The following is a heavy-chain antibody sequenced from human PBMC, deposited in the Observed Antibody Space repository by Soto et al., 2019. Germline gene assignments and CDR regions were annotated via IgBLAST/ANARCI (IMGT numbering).Heavy chain of an antibody. CDR1: GFTFRGYP. V-gene: IGHV3-23*01. CDR2: ISGSGGST. CDR3: ASAAREYYYYGMEV. J-gene: IGHJ6*02. Sequence: GGSLSLSCAPLGFTFRGYPLSWVPKVQGKGLEWVSAISGSGGSTYYADSVKGRFTISRDNSKNTLYLQMNSLRAEDTAVYYCASAAREYYYYGMEVWGQGTTVTVSS.